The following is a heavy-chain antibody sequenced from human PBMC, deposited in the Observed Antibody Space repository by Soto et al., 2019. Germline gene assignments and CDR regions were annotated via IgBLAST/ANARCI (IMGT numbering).Heavy chain of an antibody. D-gene: IGHD3-3*01. CDR1: GGSFSGYY. CDR3: ARGRAGDFWSGYSNRHFDY. V-gene: IGHV4-34*01. J-gene: IGHJ4*02. Sequence: QVQLQQWGAGLLKPSETLSLTCAVYGGSFSGYYWSWIRQPPGKGLEWIGEINHSGSTNYNPSLTSRVTRSVDTSKNQFSLKRSSVTAADTAVYYCARGRAGDFWSGYSNRHFDYWGQGTLVTVSS. CDR2: INHSGST.